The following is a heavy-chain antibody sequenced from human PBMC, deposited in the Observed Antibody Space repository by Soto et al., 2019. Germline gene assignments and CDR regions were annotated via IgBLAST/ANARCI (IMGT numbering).Heavy chain of an antibody. Sequence: EVQLLESGGGLVQPGGSLRLSCAASGFTFSSYAMSWVRQAPGKGLEWVSAISGSGGSTYYADSVKGRLTISRDNSKNTMYLQMNILRAEDTAVYYCAKGATIFGVVDAFDIWGQGTMVTVSS. J-gene: IGHJ3*02. CDR1: GFTFSSYA. V-gene: IGHV3-23*01. D-gene: IGHD3-3*01. CDR2: ISGSGGST. CDR3: AKGATIFGVVDAFDI.